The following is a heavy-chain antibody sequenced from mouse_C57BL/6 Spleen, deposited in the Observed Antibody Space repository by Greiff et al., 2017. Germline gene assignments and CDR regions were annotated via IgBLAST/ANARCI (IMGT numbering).Heavy chain of an antibody. CDR3: ARQDYGSSGGFAY. CDR2: ISGGGGNT. CDR1: GFTFSSYT. Sequence: DVHLVESGGGLVKPGGSLKLSCAASGFTFSSYTMSWVRQTPEKRLEWVATISGGGGNTYYPDSVKGRFTISRDNAKNTLYLQMSSLRSEDTALYYCARQDYGSSGGFAYWGQGTLVTVSA. D-gene: IGHD1-1*01. J-gene: IGHJ3*01. V-gene: IGHV5-9*01.